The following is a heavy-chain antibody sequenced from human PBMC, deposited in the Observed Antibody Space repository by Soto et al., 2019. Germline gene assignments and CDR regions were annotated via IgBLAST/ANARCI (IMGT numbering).Heavy chain of an antibody. D-gene: IGHD6-6*01. CDR1: GGTFSSYA. CDR2: IIPIFGTA. CDR3: ARENVAARPGYYYGMDV. J-gene: IGHJ6*02. Sequence: QVQLVQSGAEVKKPGSSVKVSCKASGGTFSSYAISWVRQAPGQGLEWMGGIIPIFGTANYAQKFQGRVTTTADKSTSKAYMEMSSLRSEDTAVYYCARENVAARPGYYYGMDVWGQGTTVTVSS. V-gene: IGHV1-69*06.